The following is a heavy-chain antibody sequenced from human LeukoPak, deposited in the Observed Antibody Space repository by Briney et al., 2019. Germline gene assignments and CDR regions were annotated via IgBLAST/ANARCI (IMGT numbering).Heavy chain of an antibody. CDR2: VNHSGST. D-gene: IGHD1-26*01. Sequence: GSLRLSCAASGFTFSSYWMHWIRQPPGKGLEWIGEVNHSGSTNYNPSLKSRVTISADTSKNQFSLKMKSATAADTAVYYCARARETVGIEYWGQGTPVTVSS. CDR3: ARARETVGIEY. CDR1: GFTFSSYW. V-gene: IGHV4-34*01. J-gene: IGHJ4*02.